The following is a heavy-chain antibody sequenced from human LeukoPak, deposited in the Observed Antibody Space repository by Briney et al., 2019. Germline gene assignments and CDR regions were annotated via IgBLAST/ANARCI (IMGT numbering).Heavy chain of an antibody. D-gene: IGHD3-10*01. V-gene: IGHV4-30-4*01. Sequence: SETLSLTCTVSGGSISSGDYYWSWIRQPPGKGLEWIGYIYYSGSTYYNPSLKSRVTISVDTSKNQFSLKLSSVTAADTAVYYCARAEITMVRGVTTPTTIDYWGRGTLVTVSS. CDR3: ARAEITMVRGVTTPTTIDY. CDR1: GGSISSGDYY. J-gene: IGHJ4*02. CDR2: IYYSGST.